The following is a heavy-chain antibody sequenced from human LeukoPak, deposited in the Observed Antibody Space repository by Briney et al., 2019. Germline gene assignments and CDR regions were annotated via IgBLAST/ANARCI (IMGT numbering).Heavy chain of an antibody. J-gene: IGHJ4*02. Sequence: GESLRLSCAASGXTFDNFAMSWVRQAPGKGLESVSAISGSGGNTYYADSVKGRFTISRDNSKSTLYLQVNSLRAEDTAIYYCVRDLFYSSGWYYFDSWGQGTLVSVSS. V-gene: IGHV3-23*01. CDR3: VRDLFYSSGWYYFDS. D-gene: IGHD6-19*01. CDR2: ISGSGGNT. CDR1: GXTFDNFA.